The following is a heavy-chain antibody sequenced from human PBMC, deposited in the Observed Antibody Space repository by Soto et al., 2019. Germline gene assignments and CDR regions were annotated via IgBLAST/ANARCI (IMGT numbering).Heavy chain of an antibody. J-gene: IGHJ6*02. Sequence: ASVKVSCKASGYTFTSYGISWVPQAPGQGLEWRGWISAYNGNTNYAQKLQGRVTMTTDTSTSTAYMELRSLRSDDTAVYYCARDLIVVTPAQPPTRFYYYYGMEVWGQGTTVTVSS. CDR1: GYTFTSYG. CDR2: ISAYNGNT. CDR3: ARDLIVVTPAQPPTRFYYYYGMEV. D-gene: IGHD2-2*01. V-gene: IGHV1-18*01.